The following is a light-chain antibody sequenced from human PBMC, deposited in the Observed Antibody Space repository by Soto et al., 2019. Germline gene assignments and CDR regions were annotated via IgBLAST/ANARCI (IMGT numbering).Light chain of an antibody. Sequence: EIVMTQSPATLSVSPGERAILSCRASKSVSNNLAWYQQNPGQAPRLLIYGASTRATGIPARFSGSGSGTEFTLSISSLQSEDSAIYYCQQYNNWPPLTFGGGTKVEIK. CDR2: GAS. V-gene: IGKV3-15*01. J-gene: IGKJ4*01. CDR1: KSVSNN. CDR3: QQYNNWPPLT.